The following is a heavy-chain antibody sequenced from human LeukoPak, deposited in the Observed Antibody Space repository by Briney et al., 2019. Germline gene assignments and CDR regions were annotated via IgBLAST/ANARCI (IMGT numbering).Heavy chain of an antibody. Sequence: ASVKVSCKASGYTFTSYDINWVRQATGQGLEWMGWMNPNSGNTGYAQKFQGRVTITRNTSISTAYMELSRLRSEDTAVYYCARGGVSWWPGPRVTIDFDYWGQGTLVTVSS. CDR3: ARGGVSWWPGPRVTIDFDY. V-gene: IGHV1-8*03. CDR1: GYTFTSYD. CDR2: MNPNSGNT. J-gene: IGHJ4*02. D-gene: IGHD2-21*01.